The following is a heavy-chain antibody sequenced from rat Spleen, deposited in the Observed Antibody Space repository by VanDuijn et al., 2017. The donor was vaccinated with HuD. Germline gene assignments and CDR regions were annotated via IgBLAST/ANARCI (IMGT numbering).Heavy chain of an antibody. CDR1: GFTFNNYW. V-gene: IGHV5-31*01. J-gene: IGHJ4*01. Sequence: EVQLVESGGGLVQPGRSLKLSCVASGFTFNNYWMTWIRQAPGKGLEWVASITNTGGSTYYPDSVKGRFTISRDNAKSTLYLQMNGLRSEDTATYYCTRDRGYYSSHTGVMDAWGQGASVTVSS. CDR3: TRDRGYYSSHTGVMDA. CDR2: ITNTGGST. D-gene: IGHD1-2*01.